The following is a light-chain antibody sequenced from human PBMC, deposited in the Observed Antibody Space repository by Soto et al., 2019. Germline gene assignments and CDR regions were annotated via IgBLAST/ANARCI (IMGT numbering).Light chain of an antibody. Sequence: AIQWTQSPSSLSASVGDRVTITCRASQGITSALAWYQQKPWKAHKVLIFDASSLESGVPSRFSGSGSGTEFTLTISSLQPDDFATYYGQQYKSYSPLTGGGGTQGEIK. V-gene: IGKV1-13*02. CDR1: QGITSA. J-gene: IGKJ4*01. CDR2: DAS. CDR3: QQYKSYSPLT.